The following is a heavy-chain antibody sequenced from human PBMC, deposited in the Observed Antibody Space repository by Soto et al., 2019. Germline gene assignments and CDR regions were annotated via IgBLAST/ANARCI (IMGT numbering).Heavy chain of an antibody. CDR2: ICAYNGNT. V-gene: IGHV1-18*01. CDR3: ARDPYYYDSSGYHQSNPQFDY. Sequence: ASVKVSCKASGYTFTSYGISWVRQAPGQGLEWMGWICAYNGNTNYAQKLQGRVTMTTDTSTSTAYMELRSLRSDDTAVYYCARDPYYYDSSGYHQSNPQFDYWG. CDR1: GYTFTSYG. D-gene: IGHD3-22*01. J-gene: IGHJ4*01.